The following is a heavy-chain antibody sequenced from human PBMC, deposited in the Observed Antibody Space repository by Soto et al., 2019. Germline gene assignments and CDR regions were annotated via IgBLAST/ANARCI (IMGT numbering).Heavy chain of an antibody. V-gene: IGHV3-33*01. D-gene: IGHD6-13*01. CDR3: AGTPYSSSWYLPHFDY. CDR2: IWYEGTTK. CDR1: GLSFSKYG. Sequence: QAHLVESGGGVVQPGRSLRLSCVATGLSFSKYGMHWVRQAPGKGLEWVANIWYEGTTKYYADSVKGRFTISRDNSYSTLYLQMNNLRAEDTAVYYCAGTPYSSSWYLPHFDYWGQGTLVTVSS. J-gene: IGHJ4*02.